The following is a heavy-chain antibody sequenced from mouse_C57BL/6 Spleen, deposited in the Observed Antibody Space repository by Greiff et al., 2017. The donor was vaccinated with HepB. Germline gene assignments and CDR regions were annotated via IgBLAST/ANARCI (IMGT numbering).Heavy chain of an antibody. CDR1: GFTFSSYA. D-gene: IGHD1-1*01. Sequence: EVKLMESGGGLVKPGGSLKLSCAASGFTFSSYAMSWVRQTPEKRLEWVATISDGGSYTYYPDNVKGRFTIARDNAKNNLYLQVSHLKSEDAAMYYCARDMESYYGSSYEYWGQGPTLTVSS. J-gene: IGHJ2*01. V-gene: IGHV5-4*01. CDR2: ISDGGSYT. CDR3: ARDMESYYGSSYEY.